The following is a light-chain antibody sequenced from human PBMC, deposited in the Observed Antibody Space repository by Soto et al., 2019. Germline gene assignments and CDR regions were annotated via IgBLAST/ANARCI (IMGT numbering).Light chain of an antibody. V-gene: IGKV3-11*01. CDR3: QQRSNWPSEVT. CDR1: QSVGSS. Sequence: EIVLTQSPDTLSLSPGERATLSCRASQSVGSSLGWYQQKPGQAPRLLIYDASKRATGIPARFSGSGSGTDFPLTISSLEPEDFAVYYCQQRSNWPSEVTFGPGTNVDIK. CDR2: DAS. J-gene: IGKJ3*01.